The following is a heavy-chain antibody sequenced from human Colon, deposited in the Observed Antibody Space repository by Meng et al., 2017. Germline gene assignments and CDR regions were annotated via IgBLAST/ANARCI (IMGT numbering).Heavy chain of an antibody. CDR1: GGSISNYY. D-gene: IGHD2-8*01. Sequence: QVKLQESGPGLVKPSETLSLTCSLSGGSISNYYWSWIRQPPGRGLEWIGHVYNSGNNAKYNSSQESRVTMSVDTSKNQFSLKLSSVTAADTAVYYCARGYMYFDFDPWGRGTLVTVSS. CDR3: ARGYMYFDFDP. J-gene: IGHJ5*02. CDR2: VYNSGNNA. V-gene: IGHV4-59*01.